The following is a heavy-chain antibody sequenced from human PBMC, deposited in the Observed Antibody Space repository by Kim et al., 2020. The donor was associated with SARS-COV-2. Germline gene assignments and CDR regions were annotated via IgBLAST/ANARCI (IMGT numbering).Heavy chain of an antibody. CDR2: IYYSGST. CDR3: ARHFRPNVGYCSSTSCYDNYYYGMDV. D-gene: IGHD2-2*01. V-gene: IGHV4-59*08. Sequence: SETLSLTCTVSGGSISSYYWSWIRQPPGKGLEWIGYIYYSGSTNYNPSLKSRVTISVDTSKNQFSLKLSSVTAADTAVYYCARHFRPNVGYCSSTSCYDNYYYGMDVWGQGTTVTVSS. J-gene: IGHJ6*02. CDR1: GGSISSYY.